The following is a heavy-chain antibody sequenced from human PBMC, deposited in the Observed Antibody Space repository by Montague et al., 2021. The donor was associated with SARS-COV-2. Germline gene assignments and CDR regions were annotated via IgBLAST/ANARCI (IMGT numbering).Heavy chain of an antibody. D-gene: IGHD4-17*01. J-gene: IGHJ4*02. V-gene: IGHV4-59*02. CDR3: ARENTVTTFGGPYYIDS. CDR2: IYDSGST. Sequence: SETLSLTCIVSGSSVRSYYWSWIRQPPGQGLEWIGYIYDSGSTNXNPSLKSRVTISVDTSKNQFSLKLSSVTAAGTAVYYCARENTVTTFGGPYYIDSWGQGTLVTVSA. CDR1: GSSVRSYY.